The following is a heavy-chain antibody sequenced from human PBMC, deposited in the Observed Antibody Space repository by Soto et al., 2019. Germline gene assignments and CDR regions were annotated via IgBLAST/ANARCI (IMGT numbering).Heavy chain of an antibody. V-gene: IGHV1-18*01. CDR2: ISAYNGNT. CDR3: ARDGPMDRAFDI. J-gene: IGHJ3*02. D-gene: IGHD3-10*01. CDR1: GGTFSTAA. Sequence: GASVKVSCKASGGTFSTAAISWVRQAGGQGLEWMGWISAYNGNTNYAQKLQGRVTMTTDTSTSKAYMELRSLRSDDTAVYYCARDGPMDRAFDILGQGTMVTVSS.